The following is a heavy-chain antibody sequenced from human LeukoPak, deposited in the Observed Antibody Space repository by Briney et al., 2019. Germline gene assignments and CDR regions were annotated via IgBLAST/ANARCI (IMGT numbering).Heavy chain of an antibody. D-gene: IGHD2-15*01. V-gene: IGHV3-53*01. CDR2: IYSGGST. Sequence: GGSLRLSCAASGFTFSRFGMNWVRQAPGKGLEWVSIIYSGGSTYYADSVKGRFTISRDNSKNTLYLQMNSLRAEDTAVYYCARAPGYCSGGSCYSLLDYWGQGTLVTVSS. CDR1: GFTFSRFG. CDR3: ARAPGYCSGGSCYSLLDY. J-gene: IGHJ4*02.